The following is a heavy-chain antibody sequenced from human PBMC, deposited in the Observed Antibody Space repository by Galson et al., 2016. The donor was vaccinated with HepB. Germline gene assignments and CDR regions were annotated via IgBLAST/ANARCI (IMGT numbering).Heavy chain of an antibody. CDR1: GFTFRDRW. V-gene: IGHV3-7*01. Sequence: SLRLSCAASGFTFRDRWMTWVRQVPGKGLEWVANMEHDGKQIYYVDSVKGRFTISRDNAKNSLFLQMNSLRAEDTAVYYCATVGVASNPHYLDYWGQGSLVTVSS. CDR2: MEHDGKQI. J-gene: IGHJ4*02. D-gene: IGHD2-21*01. CDR3: ATVGVASNPHYLDY.